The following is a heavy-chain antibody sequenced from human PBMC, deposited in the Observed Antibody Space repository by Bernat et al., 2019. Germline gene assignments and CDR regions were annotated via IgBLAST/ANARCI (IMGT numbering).Heavy chain of an antibody. CDR1: GFTFSSYA. Sequence: QVQLVESGGGVVQPGRSLRLSCAASGFTFSSYAMHWVRQAPGKGLEWVAVISYDGSNKNYADSVKGRFTISRDNSKNTLYLQMNSLRAEDTAVYYCAREQWLVLDYWGQGTLVTVSS. CDR2: ISYDGSNK. D-gene: IGHD6-19*01. CDR3: AREQWLVLDY. J-gene: IGHJ4*02. V-gene: IGHV3-30-3*01.